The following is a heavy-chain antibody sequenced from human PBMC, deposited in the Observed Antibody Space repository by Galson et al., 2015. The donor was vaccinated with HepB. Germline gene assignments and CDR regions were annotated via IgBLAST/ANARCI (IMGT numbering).Heavy chain of an antibody. CDR1: GYTFTSYG. Sequence: SVKVSCKASGYTFTSYGISWVRQAPGQGLEWMGWISAYNGNTNYAQKLQGRVTMTTDTSTSTAYMELRSLRSDDTAVYYCATLQSPYDSSGYYFRDAFDIWGQGTMVTVSS. CDR2: ISAYNGNT. CDR3: ATLQSPYDSSGYYFRDAFDI. V-gene: IGHV1-18*04. J-gene: IGHJ3*02. D-gene: IGHD3-22*01.